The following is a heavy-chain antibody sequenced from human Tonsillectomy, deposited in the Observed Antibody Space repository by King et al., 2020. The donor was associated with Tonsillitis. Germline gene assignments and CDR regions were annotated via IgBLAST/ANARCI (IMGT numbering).Heavy chain of an antibody. CDR3: ARWAEYYYFQYMDV. CDR1: DYILNNYG. J-gene: IGHJ6*03. CDR2: ISSYNADT. V-gene: IGHV1-18*01. Sequence: QLVQSGGEVKMPGASVKVSCKASDYILNNYGISWVRQAPGQGLEWMGRISSYNADTKVAQKFQGRLTMTTDTSSDTAHMELRSLRSDDTAVYLCARWAEYYYFQYMDVWGKGTTVSVSS.